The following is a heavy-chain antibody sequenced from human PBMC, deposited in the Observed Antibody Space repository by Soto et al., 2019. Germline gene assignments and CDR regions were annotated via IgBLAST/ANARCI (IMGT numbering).Heavy chain of an antibody. D-gene: IGHD5-12*01. CDR1: GGSISSYY. J-gene: IGHJ3*02. V-gene: IGHV4-59*01. CDR3: ARDSATSHAFAI. Sequence: SETLSLTCTVSGGSISSYYWSWIRQPPGKGLEWIGYIYYSGSTNYNPSLKSRVTISVDTSKNQFSLKLSSVTAADTAVYYCARDSATSHAFAIWGQGTMVTV. CDR2: IYYSGST.